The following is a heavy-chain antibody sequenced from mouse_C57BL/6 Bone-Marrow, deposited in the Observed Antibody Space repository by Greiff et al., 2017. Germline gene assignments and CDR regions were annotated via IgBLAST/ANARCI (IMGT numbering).Heavy chain of an antibody. CDR3: ARMTWGNCGSTRDY. CDR1: GYTFTSYW. D-gene: IGHD1-1*01. Sequence: QVQLQQPGAELVKPGASVKLSCKASGYTFTSYWMHWVKQRPGQGLEWIGMIHPNSGSTNYNEKFKSKATLTVDKSSSKAYMQLSSLTSEDSAVYYCARMTWGNCGSTRDYWGQGTTLTVSS. CDR2: IHPNSGST. J-gene: IGHJ2*01. V-gene: IGHV1-64*01.